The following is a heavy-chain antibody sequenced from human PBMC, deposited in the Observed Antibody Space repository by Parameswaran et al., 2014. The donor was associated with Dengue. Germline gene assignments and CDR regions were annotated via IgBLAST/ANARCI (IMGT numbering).Heavy chain of an antibody. Sequence: WIRQPPGKGLEWIGSIYHSGSTYYNPSLKSRVTISVDTSKNQFSLKLSSVTAADTAVYYCTYYDFWSGSNGMDVWGQGTTVTVSS. D-gene: IGHD3-3*01. CDR2: IYHSGST. V-gene: IGHV4-38-2*01. CDR3: TYYDFWSGSNGMDV. J-gene: IGHJ6*02.